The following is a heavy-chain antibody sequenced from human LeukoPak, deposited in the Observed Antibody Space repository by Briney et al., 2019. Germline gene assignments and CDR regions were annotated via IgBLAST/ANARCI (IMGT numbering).Heavy chain of an antibody. CDR1: GFTFSNYY. CDR2: INQDGSEK. Sequence: GGSLRLSCEASGFTFSNYYMSWVRQAPGKGLEWVANINQDGSEKYYVDSVKGRFTISRDNAKKSLYLQMNSLRAEDTAVYCCARCLYGPFDYWGQGTLVTVSS. CDR3: ARCLYGPFDY. V-gene: IGHV3-7*03. J-gene: IGHJ4*02. D-gene: IGHD4-17*01.